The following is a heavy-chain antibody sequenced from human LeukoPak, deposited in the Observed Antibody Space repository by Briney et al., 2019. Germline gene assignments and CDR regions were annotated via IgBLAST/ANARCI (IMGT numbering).Heavy chain of an antibody. D-gene: IGHD2-15*01. CDR2: TYHSDYT. CDR1: GASISSSHW. Sequence: SGTLSLTCAVSGASISSSHWWSWVRPSPGTGLEWIGNTYHSDYTNYNPSLKSRVTISVDTSKNQFSLKLSSVTAADTAVYYCAVTLPGYCSGGSCYLNYWGQGTLVTVSS. J-gene: IGHJ4*02. CDR3: AVTLPGYCSGGSCYLNY. V-gene: IGHV4-4*02.